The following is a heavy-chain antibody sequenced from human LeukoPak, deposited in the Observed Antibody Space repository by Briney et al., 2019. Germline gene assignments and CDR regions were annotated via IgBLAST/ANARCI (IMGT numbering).Heavy chain of an antibody. CDR2: IIPIFGTA. CDR1: GGTFSSYA. V-gene: IGHV1-69*05. J-gene: IGHJ4*02. D-gene: IGHD3-16*02. Sequence: GASVKVSCKASGGTFSSYAISWVRQAPGQGLEWMGGIIPIFGTANYAQKFQGRVTITTDESTSTAYMEPSSLRSEDTAVYYCASSMITFGGVIVHRLNYWGQGTLVTVSS. CDR3: ASSMITFGGVIVHRLNY.